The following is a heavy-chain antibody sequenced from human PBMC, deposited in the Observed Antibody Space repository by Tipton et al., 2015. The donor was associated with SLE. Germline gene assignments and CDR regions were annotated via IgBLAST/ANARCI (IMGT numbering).Heavy chain of an antibody. D-gene: IGHD3-10*01. CDR1: GFSFNTYA. CDR2: ISANGGTT. V-gene: IGHV3-23*01. CDR3: AKAGLNYCGDY. Sequence: GSLRLSCAASGFSFNTYAMTWVRQAPGKGLEWVSRISANGGTTHYADSVKGRFTISRDNSQNKVFLQMNSLRAGDTAIYFCAKAGLNYCGDYWGQGTLVTVSS. J-gene: IGHJ4*02.